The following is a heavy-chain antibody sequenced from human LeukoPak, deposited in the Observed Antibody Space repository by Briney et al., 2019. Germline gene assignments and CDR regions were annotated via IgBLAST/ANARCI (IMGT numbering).Heavy chain of an antibody. Sequence: SETLSLTCTVSGGSISSYYWSWIRQPAGKGLEWIGRIYTSGSTNYNPSLKSRVTMSVDTSKNQFSLKLSSVTAADTAVYYCARRYCSSTSCADPFDYWGQGTLVTVSS. V-gene: IGHV4-4*07. D-gene: IGHD2-2*01. CDR1: GGSISSYY. CDR3: ARRYCSSTSCADPFDY. CDR2: IYTSGST. J-gene: IGHJ4*02.